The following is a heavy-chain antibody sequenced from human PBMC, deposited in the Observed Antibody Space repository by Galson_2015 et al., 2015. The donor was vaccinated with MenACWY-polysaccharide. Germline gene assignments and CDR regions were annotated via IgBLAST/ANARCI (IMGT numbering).Heavy chain of an antibody. CDR1: GFTFDDYA. CDR3: AKDIRFGAWYYYDSSGYGRGGFDY. V-gene: IGHV3-9*01. Sequence: SLRLSCAASGFTFDDYAMHWVRQAPGKGLEWVSGISWNSGSIGYADSVKGRFTISRDNAKNSLYLQMNSLRAEDTALYYCAKDIRFGAWYYYDSSGYGRGGFDYWGQGTLVTVSS. CDR2: ISWNSGSI. J-gene: IGHJ4*02. D-gene: IGHD3-22*01.